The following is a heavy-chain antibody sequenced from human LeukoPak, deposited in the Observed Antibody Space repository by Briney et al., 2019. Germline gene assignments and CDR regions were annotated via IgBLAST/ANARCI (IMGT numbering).Heavy chain of an antibody. V-gene: IGHV5-51*03. CDR1: GYSFTSHW. J-gene: IGHJ5*02. Sequence: GESLKISCKGSGYSFTSHWIGWVRLMPGKGLEWMGMLYPGDSDTRYSPSFQGQVTISADKSINTAYLQWSSPKASDTAMYYCGRFRGSGGELDPWGQGTLVTVSS. D-gene: IGHD3-10*01. CDR3: GRFRGSGGELDP. CDR2: LYPGDSDT.